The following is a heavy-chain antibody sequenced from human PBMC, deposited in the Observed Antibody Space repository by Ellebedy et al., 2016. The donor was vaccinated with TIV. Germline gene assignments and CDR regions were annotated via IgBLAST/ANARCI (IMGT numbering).Heavy chain of an antibody. CDR2: IYYSGST. CDR1: GGSISSYY. Sequence: PGGSLRLSCTVSGGSISSYYWSWIRQPPGKGLEWIGYIYYSGSTNYNPSLTSRVTTSVDTSKNQFSLKLSSVTAADTAVYYCARDDHFGPGGHWFDYWGQGTLVTVSS. J-gene: IGHJ4*02. CDR3: ARDDHFGPGGHWFDY. V-gene: IGHV4-59*01. D-gene: IGHD3-10*01.